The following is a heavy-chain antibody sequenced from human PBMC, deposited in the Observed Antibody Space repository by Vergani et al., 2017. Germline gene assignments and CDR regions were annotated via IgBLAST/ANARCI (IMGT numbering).Heavy chain of an antibody. Sequence: QVPLVQSGAEVKKPGASVKVSCKASGYTFTSYGISWVRQAPGQGLEWMGWISAYNGNTNCAQKLQGRVTMTTETSTSTAYMERRSLRSDDTAVYYCARGRGCSGGSCYWGVDYWGQGTLVTVSS. CDR1: GYTFTSYG. CDR3: ARGRGCSGGSCYWGVDY. J-gene: IGHJ4*02. CDR2: ISAYNGNT. V-gene: IGHV1-18*01. D-gene: IGHD2-15*01.